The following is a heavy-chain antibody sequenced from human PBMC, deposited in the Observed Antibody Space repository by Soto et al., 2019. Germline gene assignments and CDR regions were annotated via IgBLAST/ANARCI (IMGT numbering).Heavy chain of an antibody. CDR3: AHRRYGVVVIARDAFDL. CDR1: GFSLSNSGVG. Sequence: QITLKESGPALVKPTQTLTLTCTFSGFSLSNSGVGVGWIRQPPGKALEWLALIYWDDDKRYSPSLKSRLTITKDTSKNQVVLTMTNMDPVDTATYYCAHRRYGVVVIARDAFDLWGQGTMVTVSS. V-gene: IGHV2-5*02. D-gene: IGHD2-21*01. CDR2: IYWDDDK. J-gene: IGHJ3*01.